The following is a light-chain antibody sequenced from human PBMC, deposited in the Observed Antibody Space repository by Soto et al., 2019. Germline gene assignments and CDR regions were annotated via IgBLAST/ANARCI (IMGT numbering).Light chain of an antibody. V-gene: IGKV3-20*01. Sequence: ETVLTQSPGTLSLSPGERATLSCRASQSVDSKYLAWYQQKPGQAPRILIFAASSRATGIPDRFSGSGSGTDFTLTISRLEPGDFAVYYCQQYSYSSWTFGQGTKVGIK. CDR1: QSVDSKY. CDR3: QQYSYSSWT. CDR2: AAS. J-gene: IGKJ1*01.